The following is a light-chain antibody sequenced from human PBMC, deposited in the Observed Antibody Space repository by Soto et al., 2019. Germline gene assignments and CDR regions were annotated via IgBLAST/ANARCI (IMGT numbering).Light chain of an antibody. J-gene: IGKJ1*01. CDR1: QSVSSN. CDR3: QQYNNWPGT. Sequence: IVMTQSPATLSVSPGERGTLSCRASQSVSSNLAWYQQKPGQAPRLLIYGASTRATGIPARFSGSGSGTEFTLTISSLQSEDFAVYHCQQYNNWPGTFGQGTKVEIK. V-gene: IGKV3-15*01. CDR2: GAS.